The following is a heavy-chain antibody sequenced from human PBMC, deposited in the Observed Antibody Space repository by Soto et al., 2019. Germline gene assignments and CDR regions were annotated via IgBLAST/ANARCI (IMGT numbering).Heavy chain of an antibody. J-gene: IGHJ5*02. CDR1: GFTFSSYG. CDR3: AKEEAAAAGTVDWFDP. CDR2: ISYDGSNK. V-gene: IGHV3-30*18. Sequence: GGSLRLSCAASGFTFSSYGMHWVRQAPGKGLEWVAVISYDGSNKYYADSVKGRFTISSDNSKNTLYLQMNSLRAEDTAVYYCAKEEAAAAGTVDWFDPWGQGTLVTVSS. D-gene: IGHD6-13*01.